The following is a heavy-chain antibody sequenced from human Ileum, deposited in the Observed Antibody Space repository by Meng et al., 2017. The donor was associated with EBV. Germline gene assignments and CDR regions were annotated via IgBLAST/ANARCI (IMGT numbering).Heavy chain of an antibody. Sequence: QGQLQGPGPVLVKPSGTLYLTCAVSGESIISNYWWSWVRQPPGKGLEWIGEIYYNTNTNYNPSLKGRVTMSVDTSQNQFSLTLSSVTAADTAVYFCARKFSVVGSTDGWFDPWGQGTLVTVSS. V-gene: IGHV4-4*02. J-gene: IGHJ5*02. CDR2: IYYNTNT. CDR3: ARKFSVVGSTDGWFDP. D-gene: IGHD2-8*01. CDR1: GESIISNYW.